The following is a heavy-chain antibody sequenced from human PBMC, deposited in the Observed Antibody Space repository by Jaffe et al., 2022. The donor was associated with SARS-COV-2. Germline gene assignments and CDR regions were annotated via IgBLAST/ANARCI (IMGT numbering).Heavy chain of an antibody. CDR1: GFTFSSYA. CDR2: SSGSGGST. V-gene: IGHV3-23*01. CDR3: AKGLRFFDY. Sequence: EVQLLESGGGLVQPGGSLRLSCAASGFTFSSYAMSWVRQAPGKGLEWLSSSSGSGGSTYYADSVKGRFTISRDNSKNALYLQMNSLRAEDTAVYYCAKGLRFFDYWGQGTLVTVSS. D-gene: IGHD4-17*01. J-gene: IGHJ4*02.